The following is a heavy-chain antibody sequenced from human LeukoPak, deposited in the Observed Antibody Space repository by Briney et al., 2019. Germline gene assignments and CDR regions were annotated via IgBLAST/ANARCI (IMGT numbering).Heavy chain of an antibody. J-gene: IGHJ4*02. CDR1: GFTFGNFW. Sequence: HPGGSLRLSCAASGFTFGNFWMSWVRQAPARGLQWVASMKGDGSHIYYVDSVKGRFTISRDNARNPLYLQMNSLRAEDTAVYYCARLFGGVTTFDYWGQGALVTVSS. CDR3: ARLFGGVTTFDY. V-gene: IGHV3-7*01. D-gene: IGHD2-8*02. CDR2: MKGDGSHI.